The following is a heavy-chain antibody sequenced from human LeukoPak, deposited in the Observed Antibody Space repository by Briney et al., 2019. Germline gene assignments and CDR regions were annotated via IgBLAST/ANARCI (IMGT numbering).Heavy chain of an antibody. J-gene: IGHJ6*02. V-gene: IGHV4-4*02. CDR2: IYHSGST. CDR1: GGSISSSNW. Sequence: SGTLSLTCAVSGGSISSSNWWSWVRQPPGKGLEWIGEIYHSGSTNYNPSLKSRVTISVDTSKNQFSLKLSSVTAADTAVYYCARAVYDFWSGYRQNYYYYYGMDVWGQGTTVTVSS. CDR3: ARAVYDFWSGYRQNYYYYYGMDV. D-gene: IGHD3-3*01.